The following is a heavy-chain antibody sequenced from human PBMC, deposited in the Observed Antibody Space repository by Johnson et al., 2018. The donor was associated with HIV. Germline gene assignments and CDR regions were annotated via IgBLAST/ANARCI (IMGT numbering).Heavy chain of an antibody. V-gene: IGHV3-15*01. CDR2: IKSRTDGETT. CDR1: GFHFGNAW. Sequence: VQLVESGGGLVKPGGSLRLSCVASGFHFGNAWMNWVRQAPGKGLEWVGRIKSRTDGETTAYAAPVKDRFTISRDDSKNTLYLEMSSLKTEDTAVYFCYDFWICQGFDVWGQGTKVTVSS. D-gene: IGHD3/OR15-3a*01. J-gene: IGHJ3*01. CDR3: YDFWICQGFDV.